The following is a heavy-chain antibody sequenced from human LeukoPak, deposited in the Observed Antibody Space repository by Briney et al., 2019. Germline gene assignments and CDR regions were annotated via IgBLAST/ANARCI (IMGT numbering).Heavy chain of an antibody. V-gene: IGHV4-34*01. D-gene: IGHD6-13*01. CDR2: INHGGST. J-gene: IGHJ4*02. Sequence: SETLSLTCAVSGGSFSGHYWNWIRQPPGKGLEWIGEINHGGSTNYNPSLKSRVTISVDTSQNQFSLRLSSVTAADTAVYYCARGRYVATRGGAAAGFLDYWGQGTLVTVST. CDR1: GGSFSGHY. CDR3: ARGRYVATRGGAAAGFLDY.